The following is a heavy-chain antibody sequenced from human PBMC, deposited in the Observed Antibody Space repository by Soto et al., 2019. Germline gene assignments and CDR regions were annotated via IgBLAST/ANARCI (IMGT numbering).Heavy chain of an antibody. V-gene: IGHV3-11*01. CDR3: ARPHYYGSGSSYFDY. CDR1: GFTFSYYY. D-gene: IGHD3-10*01. J-gene: IGHJ4*02. CDR2: ISSSGSTI. Sequence: GGSLRLSCTASGFTFSYYYMSWIRQSPGKGLEWVSYISSSGSTIYYADSVKGRFTISRDNAKNSLYLQMNSLRAEDTAVYYCARPHYYGSGSSYFDYWGQGTLVTVSS.